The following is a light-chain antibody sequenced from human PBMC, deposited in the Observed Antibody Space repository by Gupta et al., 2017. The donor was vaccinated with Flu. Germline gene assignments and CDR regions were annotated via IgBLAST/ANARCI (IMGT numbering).Light chain of an antibody. CDR2: DVN. V-gene: IGLV2-14*03. Sequence: QSALTQPASVSGSPGQSINISCTGTSIDIGFFNYVCWFQQHPGKAPKLIISDVNNRPSGVSSRFSGSKSGNTASLTISGLQAEDEADYYCSSYTTSITSYVFGSGTKVSVL. CDR3: SSYTTSITSYV. J-gene: IGLJ1*01. CDR1: SIDIGFFNY.